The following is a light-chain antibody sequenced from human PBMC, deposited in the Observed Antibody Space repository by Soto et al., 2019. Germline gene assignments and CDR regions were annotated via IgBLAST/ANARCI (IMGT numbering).Light chain of an antibody. CDR2: DAS. V-gene: IGKV1-5*01. CDR3: QRYAYVWT. J-gene: IGKJ1*01. Sequence: DIQMTQSPSTLSASVGDRVTITCRASQYISDRLAWYQQKPGKAPKVLIFDASNLESGVPSRFSASGSGTEFSLTISSLQPDDFATYYCQRYAYVWTFGQGTKVDIK. CDR1: QYISDR.